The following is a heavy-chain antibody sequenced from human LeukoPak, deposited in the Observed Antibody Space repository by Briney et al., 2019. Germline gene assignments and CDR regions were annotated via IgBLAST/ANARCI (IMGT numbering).Heavy chain of an antibody. CDR2: INPSSGGT. CDR1: GYTFTGYY. CDR3: ARAPKYSSSWYRWEFWFDP. V-gene: IGHV1-2*02. J-gene: IGHJ5*02. D-gene: IGHD6-13*01. Sequence: ASVKVSCKASGYTFTGYYKHWVRQAPGQGLEWMGWINPSSGGTNYAQKFQGRVTMTRDTSISTAYMELSRLRSDDTAVYYCARAPKYSSSWYRWEFWFDPWGQGTLVTVSS.